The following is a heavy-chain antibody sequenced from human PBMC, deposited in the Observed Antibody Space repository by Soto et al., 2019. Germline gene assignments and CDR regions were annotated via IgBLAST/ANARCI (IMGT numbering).Heavy chain of an antibody. J-gene: IGHJ4*02. CDR2: IKSKIDGGTT. V-gene: IGHV3-15*07. D-gene: IGHD5-18*01. Sequence: PGGSLRLSCAASGFTFNDAWMNWVRQAPGKGLEWVGRIKSKIDGGTTEYAASVKGRFTISRDDSKSIAYLQMNSLKTEDTAVYYCTRDWGDGYSPYFDYWGQGTLVTVSS. CDR1: GFTFNDAW. CDR3: TRDWGDGYSPYFDY.